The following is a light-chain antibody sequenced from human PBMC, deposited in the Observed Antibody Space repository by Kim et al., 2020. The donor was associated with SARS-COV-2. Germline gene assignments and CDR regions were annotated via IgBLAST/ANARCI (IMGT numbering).Light chain of an antibody. Sequence: EIVMTQSPGTLSVSPGERATLSCRASQSVGSNVAWYQQKPGQGPRLLIYDASTRATGVPVRFSGSGSGTDFTLTISSLQPEDVATYYCQKYNSAPFAFGPGTKVDIK. V-gene: IGKV3-15*01. CDR1: QSVGSN. CDR3: QKYNSAPFA. CDR2: DAS. J-gene: IGKJ3*01.